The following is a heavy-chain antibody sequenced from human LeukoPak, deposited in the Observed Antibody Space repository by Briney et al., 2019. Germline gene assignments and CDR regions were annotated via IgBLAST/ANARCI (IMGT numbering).Heavy chain of an antibody. CDR2: INHSGST. CDR1: GGSFSGYY. J-gene: IGHJ6*02. Sequence: SETLSLTCAVYGGSFSGYYWSWICQPPGKGLEWIGEINHSGSTNYNPSLKSRVTISVDTSKNQFSLKLSSVTAADTAVYYCARIQYYYGSGTQRGMDVWGQGTTVTVSS. V-gene: IGHV4-34*01. CDR3: ARIQYYYGSGTQRGMDV. D-gene: IGHD3-10*01.